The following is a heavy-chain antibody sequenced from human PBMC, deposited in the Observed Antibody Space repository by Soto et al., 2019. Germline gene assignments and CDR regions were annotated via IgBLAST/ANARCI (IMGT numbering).Heavy chain of an antibody. CDR3: ARMGDSSGYSGWFDP. D-gene: IGHD3-22*01. CDR2: ISGSGGST. CDR1: GFTFSSYA. V-gene: IGHV3-23*01. Sequence: GGSLRLSCAASGFTFSSYAMSWVRQAPGKGLEWVSAISGSGGSTYYADSVKGRFTISRDNSKNTLYLQMNSLRAEDTAVYYCARMGDSSGYSGWFDPWGQGTLVTVSS. J-gene: IGHJ5*02.